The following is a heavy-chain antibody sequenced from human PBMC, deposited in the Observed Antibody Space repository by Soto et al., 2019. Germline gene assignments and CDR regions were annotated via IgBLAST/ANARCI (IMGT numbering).Heavy chain of an antibody. J-gene: IGHJ4*02. CDR1: GYNFRSYW. V-gene: IGHV5-51*01. CDR2: IYPGDSDT. Sequence: HGESLKISCKGCGYNFRSYWIGWVRQMPGKGLAWMGIIYPGDSDTRYSPSFQGQVTISADKSISTAYLQWSSLKASDTAMYYCARHVXTAAGPLSAVAYFDYWGQGTLVTVSS. D-gene: IGHD6-13*01. CDR3: ARHVXTAAGPLSAVAYFDY.